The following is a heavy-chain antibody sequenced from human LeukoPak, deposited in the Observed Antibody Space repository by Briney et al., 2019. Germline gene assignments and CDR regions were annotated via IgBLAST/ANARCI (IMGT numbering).Heavy chain of an antibody. Sequence: GASVKVSCKASGYTFTNYDMNWVRQATGQGLEWLGWMNPNSGNTGYAQNFQGRVTMTMNTSITTAYMELRSLRSEDTAVYYCARALSWTTESYYYMDVWGKGTTVTVSS. D-gene: IGHD3/OR15-3a*01. J-gene: IGHJ6*03. CDR3: ARALSWTTESYYYMDV. CDR2: MNPNSGNT. CDR1: GYTFTNYD. V-gene: IGHV1-8*01.